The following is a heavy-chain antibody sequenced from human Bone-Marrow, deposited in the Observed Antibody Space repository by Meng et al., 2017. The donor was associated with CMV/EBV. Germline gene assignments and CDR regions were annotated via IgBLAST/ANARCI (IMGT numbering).Heavy chain of an antibody. Sequence: FTGYYMHWVRQDPGQGLEWMGWINPNSGGTNYAQKFQGWVTMTRDTSISTAYMELSRLRSDDTAVYYCARGDKERYNWNLRSYNWFDPWGQGTLVTVSS. CDR3: ARGDKERYNWNLRSYNWFDP. J-gene: IGHJ5*02. CDR1: FTGYY. CDR2: INPNSGGT. V-gene: IGHV1-2*04. D-gene: IGHD1-7*01.